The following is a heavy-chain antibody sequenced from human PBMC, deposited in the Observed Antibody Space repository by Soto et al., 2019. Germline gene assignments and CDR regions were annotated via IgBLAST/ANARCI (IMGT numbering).Heavy chain of an antibody. CDR3: ASGGYTYGGAVNYYYYGMDV. V-gene: IGHV1-69*13. CDR2: IIPIFGTA. Sequence: ASVKVSCTASGGTFSSYAISWVRQAPGQGLEWMGGIIPIFGTANYAQKFQGRVTITADESTSTAYMELSSLRSEDTAVYYCASGGYTYGGAVNYYYYGMDVWGQGTTVT. J-gene: IGHJ6*02. D-gene: IGHD5-18*01. CDR1: GGTFSSYA.